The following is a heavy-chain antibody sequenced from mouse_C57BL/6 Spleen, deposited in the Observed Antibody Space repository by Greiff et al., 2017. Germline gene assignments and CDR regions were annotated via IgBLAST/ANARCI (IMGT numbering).Heavy chain of an antibody. D-gene: IGHD2-1*01. CDR2: IDPSDSYT. Sequence: QVQLQQPGAELVMPGASVKLSCKASGYTFTSYWMHWVKQRPGQGLEWIGEIDPSDSYTNYNQKFKGKSTLTVDKSSSTAYMQLSSLTSEDSAVYYCARILYGNSTSYYAMDYWGQGTSVTVSS. CDR1: GYTFTSYW. V-gene: IGHV1-69*01. CDR3: ARILYGNSTSYYAMDY. J-gene: IGHJ4*01.